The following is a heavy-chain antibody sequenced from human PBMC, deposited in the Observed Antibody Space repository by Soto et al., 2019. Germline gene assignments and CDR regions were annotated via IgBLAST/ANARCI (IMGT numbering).Heavy chain of an antibody. J-gene: IGHJ4*02. D-gene: IGHD5-18*01. CDR2: IYHSGST. CDR1: GGSISTTNW. CDR3: AREGAYSYSC. Sequence: QVQLQESGPGLVKPSGTLSLTCAVSGGSISTTNWWSWVRQPPGKGLEWIGEIYHSGSTNYNPSLKSRVTMSVDRSKNQFSLKLRSVTAADTAVYYCAREGAYSYSCWGQGTLVTVSS. V-gene: IGHV4-4*02.